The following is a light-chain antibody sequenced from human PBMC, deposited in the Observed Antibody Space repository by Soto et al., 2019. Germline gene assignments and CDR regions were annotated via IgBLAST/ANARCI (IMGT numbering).Light chain of an antibody. CDR1: QSLLHSSGRYY. Sequence: DIVMTQSPLSLPVTPGEPASISCRSSQSLLHSSGRYYLDWYLQKPEQSPQLRIYLGSHRASGVPARFSGSGSGTHFKLTISRLEAEDVGIYYCIQALQTPFTFGGGTTAEIK. CDR3: IQALQTPFT. V-gene: IGKV2-28*01. J-gene: IGKJ4*01. CDR2: LGS.